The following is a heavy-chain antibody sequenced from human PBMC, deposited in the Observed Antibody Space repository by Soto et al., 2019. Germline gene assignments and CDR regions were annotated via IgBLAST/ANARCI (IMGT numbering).Heavy chain of an antibody. CDR2: INSDGSST. Sequence: EVQLVESGGGLVQPGGSLRLSCAASGFTFSSYWMHWVRQAPGKGLVWVSRINSDGSSTSYADSVKGRFTISRDNXKXKLYLQMNSLRAEDTAVYYCARDPHYFYDSTGYYDYWGQGTLVTVSS. J-gene: IGHJ4*02. CDR3: ARDPHYFYDSTGYYDY. V-gene: IGHV3-74*01. CDR1: GFTFSSYW. D-gene: IGHD3-22*01.